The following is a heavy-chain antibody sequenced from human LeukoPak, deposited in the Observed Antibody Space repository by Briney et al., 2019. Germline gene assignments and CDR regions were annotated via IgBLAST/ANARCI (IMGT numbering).Heavy chain of an antibody. D-gene: IGHD4-23*01. CDR1: GFTFSSYG. J-gene: IGHJ3*02. Sequence: GGSLRLSCAASGFTFSSYGMHWVRQAPGKGLEWVAFIRYDGSNKYYADSVKGRFTISRDNYKNTLYLQMNSMRAEDTAVYYCARDASTTVVTHDAFNIWGQGTMVTVSS. V-gene: IGHV3-30*02. CDR2: IRYDGSNK. CDR3: ARDASTTVVTHDAFNI.